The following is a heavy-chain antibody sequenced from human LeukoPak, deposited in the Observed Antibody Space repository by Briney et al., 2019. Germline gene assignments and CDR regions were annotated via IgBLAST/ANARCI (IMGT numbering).Heavy chain of an antibody. J-gene: IGHJ3*02. V-gene: IGHV4-59*11. CDR1: GGSISSHY. CDR2: IYYSGST. D-gene: IGHD3-10*01. Sequence: SETLSLTCTVSGGSISSHYWSWIRQPPGKGLEWIGYIYYSGSTNYNPSLKSRVTISVDTSKNQFSLKLSSVTAADTAVYYCARDPRAPPGAFGIWGQGTMVTVSS. CDR3: ARDPRAPPGAFGI.